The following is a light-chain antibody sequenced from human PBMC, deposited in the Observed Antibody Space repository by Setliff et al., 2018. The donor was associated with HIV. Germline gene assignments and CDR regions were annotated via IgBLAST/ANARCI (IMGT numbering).Light chain of an antibody. CDR2: KAS. CDR3: QQYNSYPYT. Sequence: DIQMTQSPSTLSASVGDRVTITCRASQSISSWLAWYQQKPGKAPKLLIYKASSLESVVPSRFSGSGSGTEFTLPISSLQPDDFATYYCQQYNSYPYTFGQGTKVDIK. V-gene: IGKV1-5*03. CDR1: QSISSW. J-gene: IGKJ2*01.